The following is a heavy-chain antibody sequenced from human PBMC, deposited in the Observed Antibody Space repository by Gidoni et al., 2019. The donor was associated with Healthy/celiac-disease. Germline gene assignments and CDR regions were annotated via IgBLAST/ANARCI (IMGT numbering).Heavy chain of an antibody. J-gene: IGHJ4*02. CDR2: ISYDGSNK. CDR1: GFTFSSYA. Sequence: QVQLVESGGGVVQPGRSLRLSCAASGFTFSSYAMHWVRQAPGKGLEWVAVISYDGSNKYYADSVKGRFTISRDNSKNTLYLQMNSLRAEDTAVYYCARDGYSSSWSAFDYWGQGTLVTVSS. CDR3: ARDGYSSSWSAFDY. D-gene: IGHD6-13*01. V-gene: IGHV3-30*04.